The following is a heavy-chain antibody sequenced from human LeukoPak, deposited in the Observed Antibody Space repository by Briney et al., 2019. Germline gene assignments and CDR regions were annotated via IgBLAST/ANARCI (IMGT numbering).Heavy chain of an antibody. CDR3: ARDLYSSGWYGGGY. Sequence: GGSLTLYCAASGFTFSSYGMHWLRQAPGKGLEGVAVIWYDGSNKYYADSVKGRFTISRDNSKNTLYLQMNSLRAEDTAVYYCARDLYSSGWYGGGYWGQGTLVTVSS. CDR1: GFTFSSYG. D-gene: IGHD6-19*01. CDR2: IWYDGSNK. V-gene: IGHV3-33*01. J-gene: IGHJ4*02.